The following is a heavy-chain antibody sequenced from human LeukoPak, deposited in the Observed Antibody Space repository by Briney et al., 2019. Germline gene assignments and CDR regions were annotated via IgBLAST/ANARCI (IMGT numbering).Heavy chain of an antibody. CDR2: INPSGGRT. V-gene: IGHV1-46*01. J-gene: IGHJ4*02. Sequence: ASVKVSCKASGYTFTSYYMHWLRQAHGQGLEWMGIINPSGGRTSYAQKFQGRVTMTRDTSTSTVYMELSSLRSEETAVYYCARGGRGFDYWGQGTLVTVSS. D-gene: IGHD3-10*01. CDR3: ARGGRGFDY. CDR1: GYTFTSYY.